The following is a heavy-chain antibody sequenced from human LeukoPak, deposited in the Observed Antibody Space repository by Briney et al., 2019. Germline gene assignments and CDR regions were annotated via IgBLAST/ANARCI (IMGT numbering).Heavy chain of an antibody. CDR1: GYSISSTNW. J-gene: IGHJ5*02. V-gene: IGHV4-28*01. CDR3: ARYSGSEGWFDP. D-gene: IGHD1-26*01. Sequence: SDTLSLTCAVSGYSISSTNWWGWIRQPPGKGLEWIGYIHHSGTTYYNSSLTGRVTMSVDTSKNQFSLKLSSVTAVDTAVYYCARYSGSEGWFDPWGQGTLVTVSS. CDR2: IHHSGTT.